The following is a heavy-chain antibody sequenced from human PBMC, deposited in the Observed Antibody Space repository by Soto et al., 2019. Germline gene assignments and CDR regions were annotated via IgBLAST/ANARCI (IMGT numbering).Heavy chain of an antibody. V-gene: IGHV3-11*01. CDR3: ARVGLSAADFDY. J-gene: IGHJ4*02. D-gene: IGHD6-25*01. CDR1: GFIFSANY. CDR2: IGGTSNVI. Sequence: GWSLRLSCEASGFIFSANYMTWIRQAPGKGLEWVSYIGGTSNVIYYADSVKGRFTISRDNAKNSLYLQMNSLRAEDTAVYYCARVGLSAADFDYWGQGAPVTVSS.